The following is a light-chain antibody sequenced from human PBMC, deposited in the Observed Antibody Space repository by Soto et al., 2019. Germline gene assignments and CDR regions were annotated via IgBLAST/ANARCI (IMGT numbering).Light chain of an antibody. CDR1: QSVSSSY. Sequence: EIFFTKYPGPLFLSPGGRAPLSCRAIQSVSSSYLAWYQQKPGQAPRLLIYGVSTRATGVPARFSGSGSGTEFTLTISSLQSEDFAVYYCQQYYYWPPWTFGQGTKVDIK. CDR3: QQYYYWPPWT. J-gene: IGKJ1*01. CDR2: GVS. V-gene: IGKV3-15*01.